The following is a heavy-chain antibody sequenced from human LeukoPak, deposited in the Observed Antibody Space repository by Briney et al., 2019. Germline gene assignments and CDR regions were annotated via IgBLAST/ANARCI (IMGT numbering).Heavy chain of an antibody. CDR2: ISYDGSNK. J-gene: IGHJ4*02. CDR3: ARDRGYSGSWVDY. V-gene: IGHV3-30*04. Sequence: PGGSLRLSCAASGFTFSSYAMHWVRQAPGKGLEWVAVISYDGSNKYYADSVKGRFTISRGNSKNTLYLQMNSLRAEDTAVYYCARDRGYSGSWVDYWGQGTLVTVSS. CDR1: GFTFSSYA. D-gene: IGHD1-26*01.